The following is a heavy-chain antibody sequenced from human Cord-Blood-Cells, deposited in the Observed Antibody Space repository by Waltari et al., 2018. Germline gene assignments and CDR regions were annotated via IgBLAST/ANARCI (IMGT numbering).Heavy chain of an antibody. V-gene: IGHV3-33*01. CDR3: AREEGSYYFDY. Sequence: QVQLVESGGGVVQPGRSLRLSCAASGFTFSSYGMHWVRQAPGKGVEGVAVIWYDGSNKYYADSVKGRFTISRDNSKNTLYLQMNSLRAEDTAVYYCAREEGSYYFDYWGQGTLVTVSS. CDR1: GFTFSSYG. CDR2: IWYDGSNK. D-gene: IGHD1-26*01. J-gene: IGHJ4*02.